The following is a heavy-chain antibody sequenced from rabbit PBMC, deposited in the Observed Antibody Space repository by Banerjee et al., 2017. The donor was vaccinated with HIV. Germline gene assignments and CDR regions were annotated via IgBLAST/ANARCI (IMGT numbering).Heavy chain of an antibody. CDR3: ARDTGTSFSTYGMDL. Sequence: QEQLEESGGGLVKPEGSLTLTCKASGFSLNSGYDMCWVRQAPGKGLEWIACIYAGSSGSTYSATWAKGRFTISKTSSTTVTLQMTSLTAADTATYFCARDTGTSFSTYGMDLWGPGTLVTVS. CDR2: IYAGSSGST. V-gene: IGHV1S45*01. D-gene: IGHD8-1*01. J-gene: IGHJ6*01. CDR1: GFSLNSGYD.